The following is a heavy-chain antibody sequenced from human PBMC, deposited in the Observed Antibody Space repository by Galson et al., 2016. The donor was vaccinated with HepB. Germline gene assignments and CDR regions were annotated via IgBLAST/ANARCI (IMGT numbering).Heavy chain of an antibody. CDR2: ISPRSSTI. J-gene: IGHJ4*02. Sequence: SLRLSCAASGFTFSNYNMNWVRQAPGKGLEWVSQISPRSSTIYYADSVKGRFTISRDNAKNSLYLQMNSLRADDTGVYYCARDATPEGNRHDWGQGNLVAGSS. D-gene: IGHD4-23*01. CDR1: GFTFSNYN. V-gene: IGHV3-48*01. CDR3: ARDATPEGNRHD.